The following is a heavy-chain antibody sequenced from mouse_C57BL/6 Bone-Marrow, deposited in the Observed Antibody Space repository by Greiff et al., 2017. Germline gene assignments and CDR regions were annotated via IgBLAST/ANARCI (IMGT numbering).Heavy chain of an antibody. Sequence: QVQLQQPGAELVRPGTSVKLSCKASGYTFTSYWMHWVKQRPGQGLEWIGVIDPSDSYTNYNQKLKGKATLTVDTSSSTAYMQLSSLTSEDSAVYYCARGGLETAMDYWGQGTSVTVSS. J-gene: IGHJ4*01. V-gene: IGHV1-59*01. CDR2: IDPSDSYT. D-gene: IGHD3-1*01. CDR3: ARGGLETAMDY. CDR1: GYTFTSYW.